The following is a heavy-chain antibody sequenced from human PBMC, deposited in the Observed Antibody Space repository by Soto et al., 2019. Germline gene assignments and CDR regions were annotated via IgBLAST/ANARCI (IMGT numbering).Heavy chain of an antibody. D-gene: IGHD4-4*01. Sequence: GGSMRLSYAASGCTFSSYSRSWVRQAPGKGLEWVSYISSSSSTIYYADSVKGRFTISRDNAKNSLYLQMNSLRAEDTAVYYCARDTATARDAPYYFDYWGQGTLVTVSS. J-gene: IGHJ4*02. CDR3: ARDTATARDAPYYFDY. CDR1: GCTFSSYS. CDR2: ISSSSSTI. V-gene: IGHV3-48*01.